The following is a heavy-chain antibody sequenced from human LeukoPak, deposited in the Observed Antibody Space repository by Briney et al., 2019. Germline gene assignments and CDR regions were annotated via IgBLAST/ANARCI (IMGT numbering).Heavy chain of an antibody. CDR2: ITSSSSHI. Sequence: GGSLRLSCAASGFNFDSYSMNWVRQAPGKGLEWVSSITSSSSHILYADSVKGRFTISRDNAKNSLYLQMNRLRVEDTAVYYCAREMVAVAARSDYWGQGTLVTVSS. V-gene: IGHV3-21*01. CDR3: AREMVAVAARSDY. J-gene: IGHJ4*02. D-gene: IGHD6-19*01. CDR1: GFNFDSYS.